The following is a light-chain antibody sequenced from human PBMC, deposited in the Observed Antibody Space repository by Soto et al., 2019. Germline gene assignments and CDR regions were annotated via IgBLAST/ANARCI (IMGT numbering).Light chain of an antibody. J-gene: IGKJ5*01. CDR2: HAS. Sequence: DIQMTQSPSTLSASVGDRVTITCRASQNINTALAWYQQKPGKVPNLLIYHASSLVTGVPSRFSGSGSGTDFTLTISSLQPEDFATYFCQQLNSYPITFGQGTRLEI. V-gene: IGKV1-5*01. CDR3: QQLNSYPIT. CDR1: QNINTA.